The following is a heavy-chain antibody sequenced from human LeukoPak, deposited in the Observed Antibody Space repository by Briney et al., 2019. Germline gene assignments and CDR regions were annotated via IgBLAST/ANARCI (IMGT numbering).Heavy chain of an antibody. J-gene: IGHJ5*02. D-gene: IGHD6-13*01. CDR2: IYHSGST. CDR3: ARVSSSSWT. CDR1: GLTFRSYDM. V-gene: IGHV4-4*02. Sequence: GSLRLSCAASGLTFRSYDMSWVRQPPGKGLEWIGEIYHSGSTNYNPSLKSRVTISVDKSKNQFSLKLSSVTAADTAVYYCARVSSSSWTWGQGTLVTVSS.